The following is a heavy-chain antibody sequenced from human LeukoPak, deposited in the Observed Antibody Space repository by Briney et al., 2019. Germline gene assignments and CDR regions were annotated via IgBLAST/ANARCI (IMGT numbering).Heavy chain of an antibody. J-gene: IGHJ4*02. CDR2: IYHSGST. CDR1: GGSISSSSYY. Sequence: PSETLSLTCTVSGGSISSSSYYWGWIRQPPGKGLEWIGSIYHSGSTYYNPSLKSRVTISVDTSKNQFSLKLSSVTAADTAVYYCARLPREWLQHHGPPDWGQGTLVTVSS. CDR3: ARLPREWLQHHGPPD. V-gene: IGHV4-39*01. D-gene: IGHD5-24*01.